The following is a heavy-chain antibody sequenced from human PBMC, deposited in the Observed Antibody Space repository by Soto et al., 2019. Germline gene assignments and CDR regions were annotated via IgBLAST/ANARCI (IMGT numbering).Heavy chain of an antibody. CDR3: TTDLISGGADY. J-gene: IGHJ4*02. CDR2: SKSIRDGGGT. V-gene: IGHV3-15*07. Sequence: EVQLVESGGGLVKPGGSLRLSCAASGFTFSNAWMNWVRQAPGKGLEWVGRSKSIRDGGGTDYAAPVEGRFSISRDDSKNTLSLQMNSLKTADTAVYYCTTDLISGGADYWGQGSQVAVSS. CDR1: GFTFSNAW. D-gene: IGHD5-12*01.